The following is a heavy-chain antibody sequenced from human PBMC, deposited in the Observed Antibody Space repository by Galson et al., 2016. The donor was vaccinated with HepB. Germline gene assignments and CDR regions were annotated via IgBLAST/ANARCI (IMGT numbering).Heavy chain of an antibody. CDR1: GFPFSSYA. Sequence: SLRLSCAASGFPFSSYAVHWVRQAPGKGLEWVAVTSFDGSDKYYTDSVKGRFTVSRDNSRNTLFLQMRSLRAEDTAVYYCARDTGWNDQFDYWGQGTLVTVSS. CDR2: TSFDGSDK. CDR3: ARDTGWNDQFDY. D-gene: IGHD1-1*01. J-gene: IGHJ4*02. V-gene: IGHV3-30*04.